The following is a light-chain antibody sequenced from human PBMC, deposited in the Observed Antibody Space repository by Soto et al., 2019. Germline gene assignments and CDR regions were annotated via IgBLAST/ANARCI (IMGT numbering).Light chain of an antibody. CDR1: QSVSSN. J-gene: IGKJ4*01. Sequence: EIVMPQSPAPLSVSPGERATLSCRASQSVSSNLAWYQQKPGQAPRLLIYGASTRATGIPARFSGSGSGTEFTLTISSLQSEEFAVYYGQEYNNWPRTFGGGTKVEIK. V-gene: IGKV3-15*01. CDR2: GAS. CDR3: QEYNNWPRT.